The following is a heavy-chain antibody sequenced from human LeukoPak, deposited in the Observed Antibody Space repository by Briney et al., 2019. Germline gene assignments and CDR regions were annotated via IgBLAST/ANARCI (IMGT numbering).Heavy chain of an antibody. D-gene: IGHD4-17*01. CDR3: ARAALNDYGDYDVYYYYMDV. J-gene: IGHJ6*03. V-gene: IGHV1-69*06. CDR2: IIPIFGTA. CDR1: GGTFSSYA. Sequence: GASVKVSCKASGGTFSSYAISWVRQAPGQGLEWMGGIIPIFGTANYAQKFQGRVTITADKSTSTAYMELSSLRSEDTAVYYCARAALNDYGDYDVYYYYMDVWGKGTTVTVSS.